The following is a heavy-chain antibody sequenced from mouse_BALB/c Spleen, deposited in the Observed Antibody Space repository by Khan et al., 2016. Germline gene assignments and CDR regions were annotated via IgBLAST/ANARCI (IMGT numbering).Heavy chain of an antibody. J-gene: IGHJ2*01. V-gene: IGHV5-6-5*01. CDR2: ISSGGST. CDR3: ARDDYGNYGDYFDY. CDR1: GFTFSNYA. Sequence: EVELVEPGGGLVKPGGSLKLSCAASGFTFSNYAMSWVRQTPEKRLEWVASISSGGSTYYPDSVKGRFTISRDNARNILNLQMSSLRSEDTAMYYCARDDYGNYGDYFDYWGQGTTLTVSS. D-gene: IGHD2-1*01.